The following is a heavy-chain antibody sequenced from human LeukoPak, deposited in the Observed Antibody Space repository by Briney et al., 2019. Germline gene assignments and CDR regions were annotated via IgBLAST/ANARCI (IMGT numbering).Heavy chain of an antibody. CDR1: GFTFSTYA. Sequence: PGGSLRLSCAASGFTFSTYAMHWVRQAPGKRLEYVSAISTKGDSTYYADSVKGRFTISRDNSKNTLFLQMGSLRADDMAVYYCARWGSTSCYDYWGQGTLVTVSS. CDR2: ISTKGDST. CDR3: ARWGSTSCYDY. J-gene: IGHJ4*02. D-gene: IGHD2-2*01. V-gene: IGHV3-64*02.